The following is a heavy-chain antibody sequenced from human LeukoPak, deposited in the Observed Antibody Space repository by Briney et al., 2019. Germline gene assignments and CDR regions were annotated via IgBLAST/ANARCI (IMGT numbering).Heavy chain of an antibody. D-gene: IGHD3-10*01. CDR2: IYYSGST. Sequence: SETLSLTCTVSGGSISSSSYYWGWIRQPPGKGLEWIGSIYYSGSTYYNPSLKSRVTISVDTSKNQFSLKLSSVTAADTAVYYCARDSGYYGSGSFDYWGQGTLVTVSS. CDR3: ARDSGYYGSGSFDY. J-gene: IGHJ4*02. CDR1: GGSISSSSYY. V-gene: IGHV4-39*07.